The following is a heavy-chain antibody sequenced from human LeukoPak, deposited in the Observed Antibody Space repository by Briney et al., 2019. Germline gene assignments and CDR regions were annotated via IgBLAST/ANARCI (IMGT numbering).Heavy chain of an antibody. Sequence: GRSLRLSCAASGFTFSSYGIHWVRQAPGKGLEWVAVISYDGRSKYYGDSVKGRFTISRDNSKNTLYLQMNSLRPEDTAVYYCAKETCGGGSCSDDYFDYWGQGTLVTVSS. D-gene: IGHD2-15*01. V-gene: IGHV3-30*18. CDR2: ISYDGRSK. J-gene: IGHJ4*02. CDR1: GFTFSSYG. CDR3: AKETCGGGSCSDDYFDY.